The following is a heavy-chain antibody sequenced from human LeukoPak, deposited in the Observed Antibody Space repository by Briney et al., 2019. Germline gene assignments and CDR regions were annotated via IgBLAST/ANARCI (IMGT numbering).Heavy chain of an antibody. V-gene: IGHV3-23*01. CDR1: GFTFSSCA. Sequence: RPGGSLRLSCAASGFTFSSCAMSWVRQAPGKGPEWVSTIIDSGNSIYYADSAEGRFTISRDNSKNTLYLQMNSLRAGDTAVYYCAKDPIFSGSYGVFDYWGLGTLVTVSS. CDR2: IIDSGNSI. J-gene: IGHJ4*02. CDR3: AKDPIFSGSYGVFDY. D-gene: IGHD1-26*01.